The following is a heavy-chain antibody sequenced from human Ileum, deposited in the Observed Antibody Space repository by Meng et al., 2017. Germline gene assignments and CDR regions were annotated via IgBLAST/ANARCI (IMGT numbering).Heavy chain of an antibody. D-gene: IGHD3-10*01. CDR3: ASPLGY. J-gene: IGHJ4*02. Sequence: GESLKISCAASDFIVASDYMFWVRQASGKGLEWVSVIYNGGSTFYTDSVKGRFTISRDISKNTLYLQMNSLRAEDTAVYYCASPLGYWGQGTLVTVSS. CDR2: IYNGGST. CDR1: DFIVASDY. V-gene: IGHV3-53*01.